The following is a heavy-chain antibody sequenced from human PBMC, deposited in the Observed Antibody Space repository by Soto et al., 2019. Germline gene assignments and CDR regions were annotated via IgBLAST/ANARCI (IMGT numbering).Heavy chain of an antibody. CDR2: ISYDGSSK. J-gene: IGHJ4*02. D-gene: IGHD3-16*01. Sequence: GGSLRLSCAASGFTFSGYSLHWVRQAPAKGLEWVALISYDGSSKYYADSVKGRFTISRDGSKNTLYLQMNNLRPDDTAVYYCARDSIMLTFGGVMGLDYWGQGTLVTVSS. V-gene: IGHV3-30*04. CDR3: ARDSIMLTFGGVMGLDY. CDR1: GFTFSGYS.